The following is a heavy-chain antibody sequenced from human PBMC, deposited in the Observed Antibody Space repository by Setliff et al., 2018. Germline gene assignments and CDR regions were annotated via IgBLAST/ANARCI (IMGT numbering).Heavy chain of an antibody. CDR2: ISSSYI. J-gene: IGHJ6*03. V-gene: IGHV3-21*01. Sequence: GGSLRLSCAASGFTFSSYSMNWVRQAPGKGLEWVSSISSSYIYYADSVKGRFTISRDNAKNSLYLQMNSLRAEDTAVYYCARECSSTTCSGYYYYMDVWGKGTTVTVSS. CDR3: ARECSSTTCSGYYYYMDV. CDR1: GFTFSSYS. D-gene: IGHD2-2*01.